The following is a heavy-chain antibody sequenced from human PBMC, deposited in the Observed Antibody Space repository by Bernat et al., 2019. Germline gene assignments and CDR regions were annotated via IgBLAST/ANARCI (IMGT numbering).Heavy chain of an antibody. V-gene: IGHV3-30*01. Sequence: QVQLVESGGGVVQPGRSLRLSCAASGFTFSSYAMHWVRQAPGKGLEWVAVISYDGSNKYYADSVKGRFTISRDNSKNTLYLQMNSLRAEDTAVYYCARELYSGYDLRRGAFDIWGQGTMVTVSS. CDR2: ISYDGSNK. CDR1: GFTFSSYA. D-gene: IGHD5-12*01. J-gene: IGHJ3*02. CDR3: ARELYSGYDLRRGAFDI.